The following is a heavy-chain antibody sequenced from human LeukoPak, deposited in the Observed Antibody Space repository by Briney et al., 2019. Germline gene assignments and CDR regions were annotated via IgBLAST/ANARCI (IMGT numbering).Heavy chain of an antibody. V-gene: IGHV3-21*04. CDR2: ISSSSSYI. CDR3: AKDSGSGVTMSIWGQ. Sequence: GGSLRLSCAASGFTFSSYSMNWVRQAPGKGLEWVSSISSSSSYIYYADSVKGRFTISRDNAKNSLYLQMNSLRVEDTAVYYCAKDSGSGVTMSIWGQWGQGTLVTVSS. CDR1: GFTFSSYS. D-gene: IGHD3-22*01. J-gene: IGHJ4*02.